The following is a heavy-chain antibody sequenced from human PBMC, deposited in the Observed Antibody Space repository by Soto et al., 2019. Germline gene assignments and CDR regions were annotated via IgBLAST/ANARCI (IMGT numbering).Heavy chain of an antibody. D-gene: IGHD3-3*01. Sequence: PSETLSLTCTVSGGSISSGGYYWSWIRQHPRKGLEWIGYIYYSGSTYYNPSLKSRVTISVDTSKNQFSLKLSSVTAADTAVYYCARADRYDFWSGYSDYYYYMDVWGKGTTVTVSS. V-gene: IGHV4-31*03. CDR3: ARADRYDFWSGYSDYYYYMDV. CDR1: GGSISSGGYY. J-gene: IGHJ6*03. CDR2: IYYSGST.